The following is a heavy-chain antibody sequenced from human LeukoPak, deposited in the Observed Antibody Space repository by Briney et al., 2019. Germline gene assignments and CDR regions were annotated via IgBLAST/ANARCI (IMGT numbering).Heavy chain of an antibody. CDR3: ARVQTGPRGELRYYFDY. CDR2: IYYSGST. CDR1: GGSISSGNYY. D-gene: IGHD1-26*01. Sequence: PSETLSLTCTVSGGSISSGNYYWTWIRQPPGKGLEWIGYIYYSGSTYYNPSLKSRVTISVDASKNQFSLKLSSVTAADTAVYYCARVQTGPRGELRYYFDYWGQGTLVTVSS. V-gene: IGHV4-30-4*02. J-gene: IGHJ4*02.